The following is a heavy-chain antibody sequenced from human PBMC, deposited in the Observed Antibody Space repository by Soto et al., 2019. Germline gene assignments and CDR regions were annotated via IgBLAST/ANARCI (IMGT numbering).Heavy chain of an antibody. CDR3: AHRLSPPEDYYGSGPLDY. D-gene: IGHD3-10*01. CDR2: IYWDDDK. CDR1: GFSLSTSGVG. V-gene: IGHV2-5*02. J-gene: IGHJ4*02. Sequence: QITLKESGPTLVKPTQTLTLTCTFSGFSLSTSGVGVGWIRQPPGKALEWLALIYWDDDKRYSPSLKSRLTISKNTSKNQVVLTMTNMDPVYTATYYCAHRLSPPEDYYGSGPLDYWGQGTLVTVSS.